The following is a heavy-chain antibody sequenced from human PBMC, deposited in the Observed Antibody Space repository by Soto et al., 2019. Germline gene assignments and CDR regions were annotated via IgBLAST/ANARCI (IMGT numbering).Heavy chain of an antibody. D-gene: IGHD6-19*01. J-gene: IGHJ4*02. Sequence: GASVKVSCKASGYTFTDYYMLWVRQAPGQGLEWMGWINPNSGGTNYAQKFQGWVTMTRDTSISTAYMELSRLRSDDTAVYYCARGRGIAVATGPFDYWGQGTLVTVSS. CDR1: GYTFTDYY. CDR3: ARGRGIAVATGPFDY. V-gene: IGHV1-2*04. CDR2: INPNSGGT.